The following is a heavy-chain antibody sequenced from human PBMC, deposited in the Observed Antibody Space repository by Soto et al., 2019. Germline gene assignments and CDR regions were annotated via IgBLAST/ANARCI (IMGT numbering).Heavy chain of an antibody. V-gene: IGHV1-18*01. CDR3: ARDRRDSVADRRSFDV. D-gene: IGHD1-26*01. J-gene: IGHJ3*01. Sequence: VKVSCKASGYTFTTYGISWVRQAPGQGLEYMGWISVYNGDTNYAQKLQGRVTMTTDTSTSTAYMELRSLRSDDTAIYYCARDRRDSVADRRSFDVWGQGTMVTVSS. CDR1: GYTFTTYG. CDR2: ISVYNGDT.